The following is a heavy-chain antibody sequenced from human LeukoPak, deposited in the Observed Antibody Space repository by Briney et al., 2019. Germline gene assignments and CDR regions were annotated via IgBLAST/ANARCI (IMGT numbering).Heavy chain of an antibody. V-gene: IGHV3-74*01. CDR1: GFTFTKYW. J-gene: IGHJ4*02. CDR3: ARGIYGNFDY. Sequence: PGGSLRLSCAASGFTFTKYWMHWVRQVPRKGLIWVSRINNEGNDTNYADSVKGRFTISRDNAKNTLYLQMNSLRAEDTAVYYCARGIYGNFDYWGQGSLVTVPS. CDR2: INNEGNDT. D-gene: IGHD3-10*01.